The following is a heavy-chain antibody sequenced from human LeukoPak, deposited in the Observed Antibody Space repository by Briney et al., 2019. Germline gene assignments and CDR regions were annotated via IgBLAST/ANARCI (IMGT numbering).Heavy chain of an antibody. D-gene: IGHD4-17*01. V-gene: IGHV3-23*01. Sequence: GGSLRLSCAASGFTFSSYAMSWVRQAPGKGLEWVSAISGSGGSTYYADSVKGRFTISRDSSKNTLYLQMNSLRAEDTAVYYCAKPPGVTKRLDYWGQGTLVTVSS. CDR2: ISGSGGST. CDR1: GFTFSSYA. CDR3: AKPPGVTKRLDY. J-gene: IGHJ4*02.